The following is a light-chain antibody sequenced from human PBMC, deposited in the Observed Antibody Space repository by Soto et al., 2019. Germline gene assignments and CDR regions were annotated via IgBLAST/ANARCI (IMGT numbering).Light chain of an antibody. CDR2: KAS. CDR1: QSINTW. V-gene: IGKV1-5*03. J-gene: IGKJ1*01. Sequence: DIQMTQSPSTLSASVGDRVTITCRASQSINTWLAWYRQKPGKAPNLLIYKASSLESGVPSRFSGSGSGTEFTLTISSLQPDDFATYYCQRYNTYPWTFGQGTKVDVK. CDR3: QRYNTYPWT.